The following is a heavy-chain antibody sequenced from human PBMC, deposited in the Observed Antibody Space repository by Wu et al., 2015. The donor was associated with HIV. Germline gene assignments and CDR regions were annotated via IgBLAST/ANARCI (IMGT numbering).Heavy chain of an antibody. D-gene: IGHD6-13*01. J-gene: IGHJ4*02. CDR1: GGSFSGYY. Sequence: QVQLQQWGAGLLKPSETLSLTCAVYGGSFSGYYWSWIRQPPGKGLEWIGEINHSGSTNYNPSLKSRVTISVDTSKNQFSLKLSSVTAADTAVYFCARRPYSTIDFDFWGQGTLVTVSS. CDR3: ARRPYSTIDFDF. V-gene: IGHV4-34*01. CDR2: INHSGST.